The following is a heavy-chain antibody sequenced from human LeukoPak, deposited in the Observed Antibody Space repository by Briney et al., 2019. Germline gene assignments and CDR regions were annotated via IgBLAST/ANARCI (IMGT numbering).Heavy chain of an antibody. CDR2: IYSGGST. CDR3: ARSQKLERRTFDY. V-gene: IGHV3-53*04. Sequence: GGSLRLSCAASGFTVSSNYMSWVRQAPGKGLEWVSVIYSGGSTYYADSVKGRFTISRHNSKNTLYLQMNSLRAEDTAVYYCARSQKLERRTFDYWGQGTLVTVAS. D-gene: IGHD1-1*01. J-gene: IGHJ4*02. CDR1: GFTVSSNY.